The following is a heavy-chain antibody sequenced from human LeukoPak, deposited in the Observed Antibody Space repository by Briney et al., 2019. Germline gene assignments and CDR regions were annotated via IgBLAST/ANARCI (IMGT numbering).Heavy chain of an antibody. D-gene: IGHD6-19*01. Sequence: GGSLRLSCAASGFTFSSYWMSWVRQAPGKGLEWVANIKQDGSEKYYVDSVKGRFTISRDNAKNSLYLQMNSLRAEDTAVYYCARVNSSGWYVYYYYYMDVWGKGTTVTISS. CDR2: IKQDGSEK. V-gene: IGHV3-7*01. CDR3: ARVNSSGWYVYYYYYMDV. J-gene: IGHJ6*03. CDR1: GFTFSSYW.